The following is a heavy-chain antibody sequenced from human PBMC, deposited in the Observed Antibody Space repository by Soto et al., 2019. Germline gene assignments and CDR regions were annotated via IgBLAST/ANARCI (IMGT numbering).Heavy chain of an antibody. J-gene: IGHJ6*02. CDR1: GFTFSSYS. V-gene: IGHV3-48*02. Sequence: GGSLRLSCAASGFTFSSYSMNWVRQAPGKGLEWVSYISSSSSTIYYADSVKGRFTISRDNAKNSLYLQMNSLRDEDTAVYYCARERLKDSGSYYYYGMDVWGQGTTVTVSS. CDR2: ISSSSSTI. CDR3: ARERLKDSGSYYYYGMDV. D-gene: IGHD1-26*01.